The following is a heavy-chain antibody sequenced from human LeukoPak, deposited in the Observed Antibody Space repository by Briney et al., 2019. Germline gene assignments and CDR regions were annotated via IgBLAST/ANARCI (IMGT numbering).Heavy chain of an antibody. CDR2: ISGSGGST. Sequence: PGGSLRLSCAASGFTFSSYAMSWVRQAPGKGLEWVSAISGSGGSTYYADSVKGRFTISRDNSKNTLYLQMNSLRADDTAVSYCAKRRGLELTYYYHMDVWGKGTTVTVSS. CDR1: GFTFSSYA. V-gene: IGHV3-23*01. CDR3: AKRRGLELTYYYHMDV. D-gene: IGHD1-7*01. J-gene: IGHJ6*03.